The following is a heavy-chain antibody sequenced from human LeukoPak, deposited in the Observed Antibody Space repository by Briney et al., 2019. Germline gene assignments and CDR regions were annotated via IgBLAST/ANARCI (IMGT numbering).Heavy chain of an antibody. J-gene: IGHJ4*02. D-gene: IGHD3-3*01. CDR2: IRYDGSNK. V-gene: IGHV3-30*02. CDR1: GFTFSSYG. CDR3: AKDRAYYDFWSGSPDFDY. Sequence: GGSLRLSCAASGFTFSSYGMHWVRQAPGKGLEWVAFIRYDGSNKYYADSVKGRFTISRDNSKNTLYLQMNSLRAEDTAVYYCAKDRAYYDFWSGSPDFDYWGQGTLVTVSS.